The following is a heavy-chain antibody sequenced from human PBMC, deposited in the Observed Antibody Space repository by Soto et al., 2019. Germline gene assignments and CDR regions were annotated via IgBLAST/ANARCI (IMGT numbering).Heavy chain of an antibody. D-gene: IGHD6-13*01. J-gene: IGHJ5*02. CDR3: TRDASRDSSARGWFDP. CDR2: IISNSAYI. CDR1: GFTFGSFT. V-gene: IGHV3-21*02. Sequence: EVQLVESGGGLVKPGGSLRLSCEASGFTFGSFTRNWVGKAPGKGLEWVSTIISNSAYIYYTDALRGRFTISRDNAKNSLHLQMNSLRAEDTAVYYCTRDASRDSSARGWFDPWGPGTLVTVSS.